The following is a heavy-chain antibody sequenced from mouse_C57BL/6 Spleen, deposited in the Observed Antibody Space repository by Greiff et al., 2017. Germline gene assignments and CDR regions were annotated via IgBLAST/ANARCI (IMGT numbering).Heavy chain of an antibody. CDR3: ARSRMVTGAMDX. J-gene: IGHJ4*01. D-gene: IGHD2-2*01. Sequence: QQSCKASGYTFTSYWMDWVKQRPGQGLEWIGNIYPSDSETHYNQKFKDKATLTVDKSSSTAYMQLSSLTSEDSAVYYCARSRMVTGAMDXWGQGTSVTVSS. V-gene: IGHV1-61*01. CDR1: GYTFTSYW. CDR2: IYPSDSET.